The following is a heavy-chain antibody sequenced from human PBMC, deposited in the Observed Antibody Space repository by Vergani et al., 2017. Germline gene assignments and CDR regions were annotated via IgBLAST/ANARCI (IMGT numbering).Heavy chain of an antibody. V-gene: IGHV1-46*02. D-gene: IGHD2-21*01. J-gene: IGHJ5*02. CDR2: LNPTTGHT. CDR3: ARSIGYCAGATCRAYYFDH. CDR1: GYIFKNYY. Sequence: VPLVQSGAEVRKPGASVTVPCTASGYIFKNYYIHWLRQAPGQAFEWMGILNPTTGHTTSAQKFMGRVDMTRDPSTDTSTRTVQMTLSSLRSEDTAVYYCARSIGYCAGATCRAYYFDHGGQGTRVTVSS.